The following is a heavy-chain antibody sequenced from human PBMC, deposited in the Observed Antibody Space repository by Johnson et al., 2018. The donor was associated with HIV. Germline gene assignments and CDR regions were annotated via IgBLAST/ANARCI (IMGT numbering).Heavy chain of an antibody. CDR1: GFTFSSYA. CDR2: IKYDKSEK. D-gene: IGHD6-13*01. J-gene: IGHJ3*02. V-gene: IGHV3-7*01. Sequence: VQLVESGGGLVQPGGSLRLSCAASGFTFSSYAMSWVRQAPGKGLEWVANIKYDKSEKYYVDSVRGRFTISRDNSKNTLYLQMNSLRAEDTAVYYCAKCIWGSSLIDAFDIWGQGTRVTVSS. CDR3: AKCIWGSSLIDAFDI.